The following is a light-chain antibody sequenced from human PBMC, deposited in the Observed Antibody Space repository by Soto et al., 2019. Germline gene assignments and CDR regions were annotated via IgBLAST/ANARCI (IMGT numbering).Light chain of an antibody. V-gene: IGKV3-15*01. CDR2: GAS. J-gene: IGKJ4*02. CDR1: QGVSSF. CDR3: HHYNNSPRT. Sequence: EIVLTQSPATLSASPGERATISCRASQGVSSFLAWSQQKPGQAPRLLIYGASTRATGIPSRFSGSGSGTEFTLTITRLQSEDFADYDCHHYNNSPRTFGRGTKVEIK.